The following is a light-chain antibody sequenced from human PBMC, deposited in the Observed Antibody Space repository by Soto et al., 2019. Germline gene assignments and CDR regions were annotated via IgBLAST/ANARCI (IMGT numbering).Light chain of an antibody. CDR1: QSVSRY. Sequence: EIVLTQSPATLSLSPGERATLSCRASQSVSRYLAWYQQKPGQAPRLLIYDASNRATGIPARFSGSGSGTVFPLTISSLEPEDLAVYYCQQRSNWLSLTFGGGTKVE. V-gene: IGKV3-11*01. CDR3: QQRSNWLSLT. CDR2: DAS. J-gene: IGKJ4*01.